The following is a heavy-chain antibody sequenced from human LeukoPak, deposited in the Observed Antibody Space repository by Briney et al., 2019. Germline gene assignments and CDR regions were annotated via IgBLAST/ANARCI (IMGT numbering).Heavy chain of an antibody. CDR1: GYTLTELS. J-gene: IGHJ4*02. V-gene: IGHV1-24*01. Sequence: GASVKVSCKVSGYTLTELSMHWVRQAPGKGLEWMGGFDPEDGETIYAQKFQGRVTMTEDTSTDTAYMELSSLRSEDTAVYYCALIVGATGPNSGHFDYWGQGTLVTVSS. CDR3: ALIVGATGPNSGHFDY. CDR2: FDPEDGET. D-gene: IGHD1-26*01.